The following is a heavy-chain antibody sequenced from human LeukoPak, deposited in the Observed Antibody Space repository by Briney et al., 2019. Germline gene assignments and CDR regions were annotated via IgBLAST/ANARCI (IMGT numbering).Heavy chain of an antibody. V-gene: IGHV4-34*01. J-gene: IGHJ6*03. Sequence: PSETLSLTCAIYGGSFSGYYRSWIRQPPGKGLEWIGEINHSGSTNYNPSLKSRVTISVDTSKNQFSLKLSSVTAADTAVYYCARPQAAAGTGFMGYMDVRGKGTTVTVSS. CDR3: ARPQAAAGTGFMGYMDV. CDR1: GGSFSGYY. D-gene: IGHD6-13*01. CDR2: INHSGST.